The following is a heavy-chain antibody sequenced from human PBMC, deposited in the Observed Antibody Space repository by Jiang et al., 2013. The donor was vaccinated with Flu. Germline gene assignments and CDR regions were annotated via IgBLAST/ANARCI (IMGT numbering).Heavy chain of an antibody. Sequence: QTLSLTCAISGDSVSSNSAAWNWIRQSPSRGLEWLGRTYYRSKWYNDYAVSVKSRITINPDTSKNQFSLQLNSVTPEDTAVYYCARGAITMVRGVILDYYYGMDVWGQGTTVTVSS. J-gene: IGHJ6*02. CDR3: ARGAITMVRGVILDYYYGMDV. CDR2: TYYRSKWYN. V-gene: IGHV6-1*01. CDR1: GDSVSSNSAA. D-gene: IGHD3-10*01.